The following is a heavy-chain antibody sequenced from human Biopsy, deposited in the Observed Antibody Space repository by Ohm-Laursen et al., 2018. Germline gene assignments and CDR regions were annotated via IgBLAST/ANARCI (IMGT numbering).Heavy chain of an antibody. CDR2: IYYSGST. J-gene: IGHJ4*02. V-gene: IGHV4-59*07. CDR3: ARGNEVMVTGPYFFDH. CDR1: GVSISSYF. Sequence: SDTLSLTCTVSGVSISSYFWNWIRQPPGKGLEWIGDIYYSGSTKYNPSLKSRVTISVDMSKSQLSLKLTSVTTADTAVYYCARGNEVMVTGPYFFDHWGQGTLVIVSS. D-gene: IGHD2-21*02.